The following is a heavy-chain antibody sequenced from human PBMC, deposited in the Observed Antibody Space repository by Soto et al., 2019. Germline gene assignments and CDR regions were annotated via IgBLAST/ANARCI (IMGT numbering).Heavy chain of an antibody. CDR1: GFTFSSYA. D-gene: IGHD5-18*01. CDR3: AKAGNVDTAMVLGDYYYGMDV. V-gene: IGHV3-23*01. CDR2: ISGSGGST. Sequence: GGSLRLSCAASGFTFSSYAMSWVRQAPGKGLEWVSAISGSGGSTYYADSVKGRFTISRDNSKNTLYLQMNSLRAEDTAVYYCAKAGNVDTAMVLGDYYYGMDVWGQGTTVIVSS. J-gene: IGHJ6*02.